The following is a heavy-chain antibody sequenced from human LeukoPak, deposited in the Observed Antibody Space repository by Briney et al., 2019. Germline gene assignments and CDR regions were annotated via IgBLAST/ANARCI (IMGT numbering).Heavy chain of an antibody. CDR3: ARRLPGYSYGADY. CDR1: GFTFSSYS. V-gene: IGHV3-21*01. Sequence: GGSLRLSWAASGFTFSSYSMNWVRQAPGKGLEWVSSISSSSSYIYYADSVKGRFTISRDNAKNSLYLQMNSLRAEDTTVYYCARRLPGYSYGADYWGQGTLVTVSS. D-gene: IGHD5-18*01. J-gene: IGHJ4*02. CDR2: ISSSSSYI.